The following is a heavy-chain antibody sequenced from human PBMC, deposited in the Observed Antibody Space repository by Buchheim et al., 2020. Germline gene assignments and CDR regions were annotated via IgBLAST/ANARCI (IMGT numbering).Heavy chain of an antibody. CDR1: GFTFRSYG. V-gene: IGHV3-30*18. CDR3: AKDKDAGWFVMDY. D-gene: IGHD6-19*01. Sequence: QIQLVESGGGVVQPGRSLTLSYAASGFTFRSYGIHWVRQAPGKGLEWVAGISQDGSKIYYGESMKGRFTISRDNSNNILFLQINALRAEDTALYYCAKDKDAGWFVMDYWGQGTL. J-gene: IGHJ4*02. CDR2: ISQDGSKI.